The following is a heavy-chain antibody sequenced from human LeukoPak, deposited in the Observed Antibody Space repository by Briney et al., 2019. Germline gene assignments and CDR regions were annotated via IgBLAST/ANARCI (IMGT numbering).Heavy chain of an antibody. CDR3: ARGGLLNWFDP. CDR1: GDSFSSVSYY. J-gene: IGHJ5*02. V-gene: IGHV4-61*02. Sequence: ASETLSLTCTVSGDSFSSVSYYWSWIRQPAGKVLEWIGRIYATGSTNYNPSLKSRVTISVDTSKNQFSLKLSSVTAADTAVYYCARGGLLNWFDPWGQGTLVTVSS. CDR2: IYATGST. D-gene: IGHD1-26*01.